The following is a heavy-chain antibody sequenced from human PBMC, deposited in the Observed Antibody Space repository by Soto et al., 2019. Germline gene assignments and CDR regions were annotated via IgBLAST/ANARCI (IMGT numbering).Heavy chain of an antibody. V-gene: IGHV3-30-3*02. D-gene: IGHD1-26*01. Sequence: QVQLVESGGGVVQPGTSLSLSCVASGFTISNDAMNWVRQAPGKGLEWVAVISYDGSHKIYADSVKGRFTISRDNSKNMLFLQLDSLTPEDTAVYYCAKQIDVGIVSRTKALAQYSYYTMDVWGQGTTVTVSS. J-gene: IGHJ6*02. CDR3: AKQIDVGIVSRTKALAQYSYYTMDV. CDR1: GFTISNDA. CDR2: ISYDGSHK.